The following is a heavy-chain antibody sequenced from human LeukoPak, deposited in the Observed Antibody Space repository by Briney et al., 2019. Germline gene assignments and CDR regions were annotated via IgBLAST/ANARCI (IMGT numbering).Heavy chain of an antibody. D-gene: IGHD2/OR15-2a*01. J-gene: IGHJ4*02. V-gene: IGHV3-48*02. Sequence: PGGSLRLSCAASGSTFSSDSMHWVRQAPGKGLEWVSYISPSSNTIYYADSVKGRFSISRDNAKNSLYLQMNSLRDEDTAVYYCASGLLSLSPDWGQGTLVTVSS. CDR2: ISPSSNTI. CDR3: ASGLLSLSPD. CDR1: GSTFSSDS.